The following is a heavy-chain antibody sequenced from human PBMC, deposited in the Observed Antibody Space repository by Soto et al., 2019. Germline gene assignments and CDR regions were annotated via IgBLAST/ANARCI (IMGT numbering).Heavy chain of an antibody. CDR1: GGTFSSYA. CDR2: IIPIFGTA. Sequence: SVKVSCKASGGTFSSYAISWVRQAPGQGLEWMGGIIPIFGTANYAQKFQGRVTITADESTSTAYMELSSLRSEDTAVYYCAREQRGYCRSTSCPPRYWGQGTLVTLSS. V-gene: IGHV1-69*13. D-gene: IGHD2-2*01. J-gene: IGHJ4*02. CDR3: AREQRGYCRSTSCPPRY.